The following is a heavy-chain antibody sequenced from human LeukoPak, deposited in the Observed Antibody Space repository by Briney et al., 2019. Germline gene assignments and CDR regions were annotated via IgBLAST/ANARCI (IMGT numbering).Heavy chain of an antibody. CDR1: GLTFSIFE. D-gene: IGHD3-9*01. J-gene: IGHJ3*02. CDR2: ISSSGNIK. V-gene: IGHV3-48*03. CDR3: AKGGSPGYNYNAFDI. Sequence: QPGGSLRLSCEASGLTFSIFEMNWVRLAPGKGLEWVSFISSSGNIKLYADSVRGRFTISRDNGKNSLYLHMNSLRAEDTAVYYCAKGGSPGYNYNAFDIWGQGTMVAVS.